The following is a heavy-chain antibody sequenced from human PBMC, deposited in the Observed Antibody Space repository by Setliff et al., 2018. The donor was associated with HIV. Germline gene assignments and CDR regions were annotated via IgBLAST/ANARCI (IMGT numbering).Heavy chain of an antibody. D-gene: IGHD2-2*01. CDR3: ARAQYQLLEPPTYNWFDP. J-gene: IGHJ5*02. CDR1: GYTFTSYD. Sequence: GASVKVSCKASGYTFTSYDINWVRQATGQGLEWMGWMNPNSGNTGYAQEFQGRVTMTKNTSISTAYMEVSSLRSEDTAVYYCARAQYQLLEPPTYNWFDPWGQGTLVTSPQ. V-gene: IGHV1-8*01. CDR2: MNPNSGNT.